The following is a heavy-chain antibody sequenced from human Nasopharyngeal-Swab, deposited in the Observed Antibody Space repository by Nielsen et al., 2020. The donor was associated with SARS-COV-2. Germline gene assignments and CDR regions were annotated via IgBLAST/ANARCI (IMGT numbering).Heavy chain of an antibody. D-gene: IGHD5/OR15-5a*01. CDR1: GYTLTELS. CDR3: AREVVYGGFDP. J-gene: IGHJ5*02. V-gene: IGHV1-24*01. CDR2: FDPEDGET. Sequence: ASVKVSCKVSGYTLTELSMHWVRQAPGKGLEWVGGFDPEDGETIYAQKFQGRVTMTRNTSISTAYMELSSLTSEDTAVYYCAREVVYGGFDPWGQGTLVTVSS.